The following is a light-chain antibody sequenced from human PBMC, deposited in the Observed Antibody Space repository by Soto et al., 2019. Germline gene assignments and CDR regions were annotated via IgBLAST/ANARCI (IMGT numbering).Light chain of an antibody. V-gene: IGLV2-11*01. J-gene: IGLJ1*01. Sequence: SVLTQPRSVSGSPGQSVTISCTGTSNDVGRFDYVSWYQQHPGKAPKVIIYDVNERPSGVPNRFSGSKSGNTASLTISGLQADDEADYYCCSYAGRSTPYVFGTGTKGTVL. CDR1: SNDVGRFDY. CDR2: DVN. CDR3: CSYAGRSTPYV.